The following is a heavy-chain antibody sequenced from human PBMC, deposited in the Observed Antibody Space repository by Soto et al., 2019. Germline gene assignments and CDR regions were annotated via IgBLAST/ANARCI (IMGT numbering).Heavy chain of an antibody. J-gene: IGHJ5*02. D-gene: IGHD4-4*01. CDR2: IYYSGST. CDR3: ARAFPVTTVTENWFDP. V-gene: IGHV4-31*03. CDR1: GGSISSGGYY. Sequence: TSETLSLTCTVSGGSISSGGYYWSWIRQHPGKGLEWIGYIYYSGSTYYNPSLKSRVTISVDTSKNQFSLKLSSVTAADTAVYYCARAFPVTTVTENWFDPWGQGTLVTVSS.